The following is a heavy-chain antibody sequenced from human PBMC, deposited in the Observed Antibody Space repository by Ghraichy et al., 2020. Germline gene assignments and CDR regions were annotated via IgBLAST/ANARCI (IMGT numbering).Heavy chain of an antibody. CDR2: IYYTGNT. V-gene: IGHV4-59*01. J-gene: IGHJ4*02. CDR3: ARIRDYDIFTGNVEHYFDH. Sequence: SETLSLTCTVSGGSISASYWNWIRQPPGKGLEWIGYIYYTGNTNYNPSLKSRVTISVDTSKNQFSLKLSSVTAADTAVYYCARIRDYDIFTGNVEHYFDHWGQGMLVTVSS. CDR1: GGSISASY. D-gene: IGHD3-9*01.